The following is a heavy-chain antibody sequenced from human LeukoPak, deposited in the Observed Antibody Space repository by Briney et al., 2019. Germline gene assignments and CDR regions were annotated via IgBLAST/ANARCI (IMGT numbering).Heavy chain of an antibody. CDR2: VSAYSGNT. CDR3: AREGRLMSDTTVHP. J-gene: IGHJ5*02. V-gene: IGHV1-18*01. D-gene: IGHD2/OR15-2a*01. CDR1: VYTFTNYA. Sequence: ASVKVSCKASVYTFTNYAVSWLRQAPGQTLEWMGWVSAYSGNTNYAQNFHDRLTMTTDTSTSTAYMELRSLTSEDTAVYYCAREGRLMSDTTVHPWGQGTLVTVSP.